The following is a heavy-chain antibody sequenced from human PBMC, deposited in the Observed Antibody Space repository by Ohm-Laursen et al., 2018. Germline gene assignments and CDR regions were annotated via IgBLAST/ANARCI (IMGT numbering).Heavy chain of an antibody. CDR3: ARQDDYIWGSYQD. CDR2: IYYSGSA. Sequence: SQTLSLTCTVSGAPISTHYWSWIRQPPGKGLEWIGYIYYSGSANYNPSLKSRFTISVDTSKNQFSLKLNSVTAADTAVYYCARQDDYIWGSYQDWGQGTLVTVSS. V-gene: IGHV4-59*08. CDR1: GAPISTHY. D-gene: IGHD3-16*02. J-gene: IGHJ4*02.